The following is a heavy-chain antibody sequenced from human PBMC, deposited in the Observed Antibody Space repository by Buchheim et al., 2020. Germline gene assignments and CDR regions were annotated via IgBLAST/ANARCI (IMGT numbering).Heavy chain of an antibody. V-gene: IGHV4-59*01. CDR1: GGSISSYY. D-gene: IGHD3-3*01. CDR3: ARVESGFWSCYWGWFDP. CDR2: IYYSGST. J-gene: IGHJ5*02. Sequence: QVHLQESGPGLVKPSETLSLTCTVSGGSISSYYWSWIRQSPGKGLEWLVYIYYSGSTNYNPSLKSRVTISVDTSKNQFSLKLSSVTAADKDVYYCARVESGFWSCYWGWFDPWGQGTL.